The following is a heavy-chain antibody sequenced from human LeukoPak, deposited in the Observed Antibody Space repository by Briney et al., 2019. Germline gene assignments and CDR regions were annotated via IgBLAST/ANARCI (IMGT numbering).Heavy chain of an antibody. CDR3: ARRRIVGATRGYYYYGMDV. V-gene: IGHV3-53*01. J-gene: IGHJ6*02. D-gene: IGHD1-26*01. Sequence: PGGSLRLSCAASGFTVSSNYMSWVRQAPGKGLEWVSVIYSGGSTYYADSVKGRFTISRDNSKNTLYLQMNSLRAEDTAVYYCARRRIVGATRGYYYYGMDVWGQGTTVTVSS. CDR2: IYSGGST. CDR1: GFTVSSNY.